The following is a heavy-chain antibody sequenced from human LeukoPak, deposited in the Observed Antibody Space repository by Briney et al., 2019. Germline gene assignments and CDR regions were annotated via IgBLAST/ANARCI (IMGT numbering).Heavy chain of an antibody. CDR2: IYTSGST. D-gene: IGHD6-6*01. V-gene: IGHV4-4*07. CDR1: GASITSFH. J-gene: IGHJ4*02. Sequence: SETLSLTCAVSGASITSFHWTWFRQPAGRGLEWIGLIYTSGSTLYNPSLQSRVAMSVDVTKNQLSLKLSYVTAADAATYYCARKDGDYWGQGTLVTVSS. CDR3: ARKDGDY.